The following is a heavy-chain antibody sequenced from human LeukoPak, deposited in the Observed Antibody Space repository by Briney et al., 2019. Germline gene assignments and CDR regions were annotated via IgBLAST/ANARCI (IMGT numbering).Heavy chain of an antibody. Sequence: GGSLRLSCAASGFTFSDYSMNWVRQAPGKGLEWISYISSSSNSIYYADSVKGRFTISRDNAKNSLYLQMNSLRAEDTAVYYCARASSSWPKPYYFDYWGQGTLVTVSS. D-gene: IGHD6-13*01. CDR2: ISSSSNSI. CDR3: ARASSSWPKPYYFDY. V-gene: IGHV3-48*01. J-gene: IGHJ4*02. CDR1: GFTFSDYS.